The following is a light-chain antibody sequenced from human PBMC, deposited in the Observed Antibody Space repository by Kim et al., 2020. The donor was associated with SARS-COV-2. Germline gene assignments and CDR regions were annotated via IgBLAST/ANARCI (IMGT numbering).Light chain of an antibody. CDR3: SSYTNTNGYV. CDR1: STDVGGHNY. V-gene: IGLV2-14*03. J-gene: IGLJ1*01. Sequence: GQSITISCTGSSTDVGGHNYISWYKQYTGKVPKLIIFDVSDRPSGVSSRFSGSKSGNTASLTISSLQVEDEADYYCSSYTNTNGYVFGTGTKVTVL. CDR2: DVS.